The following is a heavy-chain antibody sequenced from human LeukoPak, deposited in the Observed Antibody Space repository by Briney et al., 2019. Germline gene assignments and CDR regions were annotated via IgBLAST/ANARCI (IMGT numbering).Heavy chain of an antibody. CDR2: IRYDGSNK. CDR3: VGQLVDPLLFDY. J-gene: IGHJ4*02. D-gene: IGHD6-6*01. CDR1: GFTFSSYG. V-gene: IGHV3-30*02. Sequence: GGSLGLSCAASGFTFSSYGMHWVRQAPGKGLEWVAFIRYDGSNKYYADSVKGRFTISRDNSKNTLYLQMNSLRAEDTAVYYCVGQLVDPLLFDYWGQGTLVTVSS.